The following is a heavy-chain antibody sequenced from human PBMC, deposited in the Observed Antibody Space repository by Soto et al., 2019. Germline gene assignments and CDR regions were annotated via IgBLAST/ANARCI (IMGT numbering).Heavy chain of an antibody. V-gene: IGHV4-38-2*02. CDR2: IFQSGST. D-gene: IGHD3-22*01. CDR3: ARGGGYYYNTGGYYADY. CDR1: GYSISTDYY. J-gene: IGHJ4*02. Sequence: SETLSLTCTVSGYSISTDYYWGWIRQPPGKGLEWIGSIFQSGSTYYNPSLKSRVTISVDTSKNQFSLKLRSVTAADTAVYYCARGGGYYYNTGGYYADYWGQGTLVTVSS.